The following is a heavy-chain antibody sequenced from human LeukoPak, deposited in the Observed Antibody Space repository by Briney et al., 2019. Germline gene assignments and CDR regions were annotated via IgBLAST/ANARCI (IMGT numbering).Heavy chain of an antibody. V-gene: IGHV1-8*01. J-gene: IGHJ4*02. CDR2: MNPNSGNT. Sequence: ASVRVSCKASGYTFTSYDINWVRQAAGQGLEWMGWMNPNSGNTGYAQKFQGRITMARNTSVSTAYMELSSLTSEDTAVYFCARRYDSGSYHLPHWGQGTLVTVSS. CDR1: GYTFTSYD. D-gene: IGHD3-10*01. CDR3: ARRYDSGSYHLPH.